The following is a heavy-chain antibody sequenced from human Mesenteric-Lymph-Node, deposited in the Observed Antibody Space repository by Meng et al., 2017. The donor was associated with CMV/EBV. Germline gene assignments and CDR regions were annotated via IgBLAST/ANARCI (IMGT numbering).Heavy chain of an antibody. Sequence: GGSLRLSCAASGFTFTTYWMSWVRQAPGKGLEWVANINQDGSEKYYVDSVKGRFTVSRDNAKNSLYLQMNSLRAEDTAVYYCARDLRYGSGSDGMDVWGQGTTVTVSS. CDR1: GFTFTTYW. J-gene: IGHJ6*02. D-gene: IGHD3-10*01. CDR3: ARDLRYGSGSDGMDV. V-gene: IGHV3-7*01. CDR2: INQDGSEK.